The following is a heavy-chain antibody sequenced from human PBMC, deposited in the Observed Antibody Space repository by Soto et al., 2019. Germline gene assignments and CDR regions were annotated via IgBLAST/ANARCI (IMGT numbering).Heavy chain of an antibody. Sequence: SQTLSLTCAISGDSVSSNSAAWHWVRQSPSRGLEWIRSTYYRSKWYSYYAISVKSRMTISPDTSKNQLSLQLNSVTPEDTAMYYCVSQNIVGGIALFDXWGRGTLVTASX. V-gene: IGHV6-1*01. CDR3: VSQNIVGGIALFDX. J-gene: IGHJ4*02. CDR1: GDSVSSNSAA. CDR2: TYYRSKWYS. D-gene: IGHD2-21*01.